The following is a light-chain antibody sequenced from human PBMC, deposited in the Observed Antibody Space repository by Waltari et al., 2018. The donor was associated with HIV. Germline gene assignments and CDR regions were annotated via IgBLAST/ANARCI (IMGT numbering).Light chain of an antibody. V-gene: IGLV3-25*03. CDR3: QSSDTSGTY. Sequence: FELTQPPSMSVSPGQTARITCSGDALPQLFAYWFQQKSGQAPLLLIFKDTERQTGIPARFCVSSSGTVATLTISGVRAEDEADYYCQSSDTSGTYFGGGTKLTVL. J-gene: IGLJ2*01. CDR2: KDT. CDR1: ALPQLF.